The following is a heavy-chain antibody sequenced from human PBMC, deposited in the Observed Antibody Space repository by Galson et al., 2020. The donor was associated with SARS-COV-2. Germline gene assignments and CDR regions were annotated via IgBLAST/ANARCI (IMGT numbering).Heavy chain of an antibody. CDR1: GFTFSTYS. J-gene: IGHJ3*01. Sequence: TGGSLRLSCAASGFTFSTYSMNWVRQAPGKGLEWVSFISSSSSYIYYADSVKGRFTISRDNAKNSLYLQMNSLRAEDTAVYYCARAQLRTIGGVVAVALEALDLWGEGTMGTVSS. V-gene: IGHV3-21*01. CDR2: ISSSSSYI. D-gene: IGHD3-3*01. CDR3: ARAQLRTIGGVVAVALEALDL.